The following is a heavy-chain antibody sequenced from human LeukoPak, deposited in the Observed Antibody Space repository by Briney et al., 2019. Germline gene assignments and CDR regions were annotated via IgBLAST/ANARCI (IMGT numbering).Heavy chain of an antibody. D-gene: IGHD3-9*01. CDR2: ISGSGGST. Sequence: GGTLRLSCTTSGFNFSIYPMTWVRQAPGKGLEWVSAISGSGGSTYYADSVKGRFTISRDNSKNTLYLQMNSLGVEDTAVYYCAKGTFDWSFPLYFDSWGQGILVTVSS. V-gene: IGHV3-23*01. CDR3: AKGTFDWSFPLYFDS. CDR1: GFNFSIYP. J-gene: IGHJ4*02.